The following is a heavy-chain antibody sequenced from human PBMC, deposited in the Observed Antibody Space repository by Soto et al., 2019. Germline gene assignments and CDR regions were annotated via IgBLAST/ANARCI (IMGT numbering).Heavy chain of an antibody. V-gene: IGHV3-30*03. CDR3: ERSRDGYSFYFYYGMDG. D-gene: IGHD4-4*01. Sequence: PGGSLRLSCAASGFIFTSYGMHWVRQAPGKGLEWMALILHDGSAEYYADSVKGRFTISRDNSKNTLYLQMNSLTAEDTAVYYCERSRDGYSFYFYYGMDGWGQGTTVTVS. CDR2: ILHDGSAE. CDR1: GFIFTSYG. J-gene: IGHJ6*02.